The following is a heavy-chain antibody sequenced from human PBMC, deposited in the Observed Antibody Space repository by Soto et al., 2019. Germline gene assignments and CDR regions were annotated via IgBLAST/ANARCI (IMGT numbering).Heavy chain of an antibody. CDR1: GRSISSSSCH. D-gene: IGHD1-26*01. CDR2: IKYSGTT. J-gene: IGHJ3*02. V-gene: IGHV4-39*01. Sequence: PSETLSLTCTVSGRSISSSSCHRAWIRQPPGKGLEWIASIKYSGTTFYNPSLKSRVNLSVDTSKNQFALKLSSETAAETAVYYCARNGITGSYYDDLDIWGQGTMVT. CDR3: ARNGITGSYYDDLDI.